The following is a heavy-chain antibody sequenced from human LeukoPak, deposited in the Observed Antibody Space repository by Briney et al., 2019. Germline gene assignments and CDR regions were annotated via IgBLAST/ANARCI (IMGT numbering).Heavy chain of an antibody. Sequence: ASETLSLTCTVSGGSISSDDYYWSWIRQPPGKGLESIGYIYYSGSTYYNPSLKSRVTISVDTSKNQFSLKLSSVTAADTAVYYCARVGRIVGAAQDAFDIWGQGTMVTVSS. D-gene: IGHD1-26*01. V-gene: IGHV4-30-4*08. CDR1: GGSISSDDYY. CDR2: IYYSGST. J-gene: IGHJ3*02. CDR3: ARVGRIVGAAQDAFDI.